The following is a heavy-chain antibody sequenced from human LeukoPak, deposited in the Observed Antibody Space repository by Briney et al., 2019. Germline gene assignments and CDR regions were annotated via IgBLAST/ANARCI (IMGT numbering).Heavy chain of an antibody. CDR1: GGSLITNY. Sequence: SETLSLTCTVSGGSLITNYWTWIRQPPGKGLEWIAYIYYTGNTNYNPSLKSRVTISVDTSKNQFSLKLNSVTAADTAVYYCARTTEDCSSTSCYQYWFDPWGQGTLVTVSS. CDR2: IYYTGNT. CDR3: ARTTEDCSSTSCYQYWFDP. D-gene: IGHD2-2*01. V-gene: IGHV4-59*01. J-gene: IGHJ5*02.